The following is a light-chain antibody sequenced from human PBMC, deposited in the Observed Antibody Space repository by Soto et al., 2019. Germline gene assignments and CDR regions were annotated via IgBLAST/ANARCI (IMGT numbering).Light chain of an antibody. CDR3: CSYAGRSTVI. CDR2: EGN. CDR1: SGDIGTYNL. Sequence: QSALTQPASVSGSPGQSITISCTGTSGDIGTYNLVSWYQQHPGRAPKLIIFEGNKRPSGVSNRLSASKSGNTASLAVSGLQAEDAADYHCCSYAGRSTVICGGGTKLTVL. J-gene: IGLJ2*01. V-gene: IGLV2-23*01.